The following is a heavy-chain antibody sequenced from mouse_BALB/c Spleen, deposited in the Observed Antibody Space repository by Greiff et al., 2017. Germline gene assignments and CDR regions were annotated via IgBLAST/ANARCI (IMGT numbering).Heavy chain of an antibody. Sequence: VKLMESAAELARPGASVKMSCKASGYTFTSYTMHWVKQRPGQGLEWIGYINPSSGYTEYNQKFKDKTTLTADKSSSTAYMQLSSLTSEDSAVYYCARNGYYDDLDYWGQGTTLTVSS. CDR1: GYTFTSYT. J-gene: IGHJ2*01. D-gene: IGHD2-3*01. CDR2: INPSSGYT. CDR3: ARNGYYDDLDY. V-gene: IGHV1-4*02.